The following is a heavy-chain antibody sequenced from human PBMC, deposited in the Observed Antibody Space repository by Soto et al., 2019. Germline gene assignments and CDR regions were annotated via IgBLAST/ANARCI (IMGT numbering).Heavy chain of an antibody. V-gene: IGHV1-18*01. CDR3: ARGPLDLRFLEWSDAFDL. CDR1: GYTFTTYG. J-gene: IGHJ3*01. Sequence: QVQLVQSGAEVKKPGASVKVSCKASGYTFTTYGISWVRQAPGQGLEWMGCISAHNGNTNYAQKLQGRVIMTTDTSTSTAYMELRSLRSDDTAVYYCARGPLDLRFLEWSDAFDLWGQGTMVTVSS. CDR2: ISAHNGNT. D-gene: IGHD3-3*01.